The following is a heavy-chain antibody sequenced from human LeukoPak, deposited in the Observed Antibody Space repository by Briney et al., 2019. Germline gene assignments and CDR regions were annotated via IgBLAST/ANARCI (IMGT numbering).Heavy chain of an antibody. CDR1: GDSIRSYY. CDR2: VYYSGST. Sequence: SETLSLTCTVSGDSIRSYYWTWIRQPPGKGLEWIGYVYYSGSTNYNPSLKNRVTISADTSTNQFSLKLSSVTDADTAVYYCARRRRIAAAGTDAFDIWGQGTMVTVSS. CDR3: ARRRRIAAAGTDAFDI. D-gene: IGHD6-13*01. J-gene: IGHJ3*02. V-gene: IGHV4-59*08.